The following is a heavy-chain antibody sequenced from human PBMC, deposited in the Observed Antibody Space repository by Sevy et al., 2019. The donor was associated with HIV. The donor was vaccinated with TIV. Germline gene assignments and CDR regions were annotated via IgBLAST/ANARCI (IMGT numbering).Heavy chain of an antibody. J-gene: IGHJ6*02. V-gene: IGHV3-30*18. CDR3: AKDGNYGLRKSMDV. Sequence: GGSLRLSCTASGFTFSSYGIHWVRQAPGKGLEWVAVISYDGNNKYYADSMKGRFTISRDNSKNTLYLQMNSLRAEDTAVYYCAKDGNYGLRKSMDVWGQGTTVTVS. CDR2: ISYDGNNK. CDR1: GFTFSSYG. D-gene: IGHD3-10*01.